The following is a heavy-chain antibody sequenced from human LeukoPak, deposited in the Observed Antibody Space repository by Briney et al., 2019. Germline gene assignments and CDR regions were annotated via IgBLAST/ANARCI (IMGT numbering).Heavy chain of an antibody. D-gene: IGHD1-26*01. CDR2: IKQDGSEI. Sequence: GGSLRLSCAASGFIFSNYWMTWVRQAPGKGLDWVANIKQDGSEIYYVDSVKGRFTISRDNAKNSLYLQMNSLRAEDTAVYYCARDAQWELLWFDPWGQGTLVTVSS. CDR3: ARDAQWELLWFDP. V-gene: IGHV3-7*01. CDR1: GFIFSNYW. J-gene: IGHJ5*02.